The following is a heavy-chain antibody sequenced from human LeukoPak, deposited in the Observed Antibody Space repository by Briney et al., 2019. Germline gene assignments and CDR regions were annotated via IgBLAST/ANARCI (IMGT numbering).Heavy chain of an antibody. J-gene: IGHJ4*02. CDR1: GFTFESYW. CDR2: IKQDGSEK. V-gene: IGHV3-7*01. Sequence: TGGSLRLSCAASGFTFESYWMSWVRQAPGKGLEWVANIKQDGSEKHYVDSVKGRFTISRDNAKNSLYLQMNSLRAEDTAVYYCARDKIVGLTICDSWGQGTLVTVSS. CDR3: ARDKIVGLTICDS. D-gene: IGHD1-26*01.